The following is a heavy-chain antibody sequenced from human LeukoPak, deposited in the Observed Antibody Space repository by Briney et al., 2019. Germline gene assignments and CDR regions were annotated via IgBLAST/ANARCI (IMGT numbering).Heavy chain of an antibody. CDR2: INPNSGGT. Sequence: SVKVSCKASGYTFTGYYMHWVRQAPGQGLEWMGWINPNSGGTNYAQKFQGRVTMTRDTSISTAYMELSRLRSDDTAVYYCARARRDRARNAFDIWSQGTMVTVSS. CDR1: GYTFTGYY. D-gene: IGHD6-6*01. V-gene: IGHV1-2*02. CDR3: ARARRDRARNAFDI. J-gene: IGHJ3*02.